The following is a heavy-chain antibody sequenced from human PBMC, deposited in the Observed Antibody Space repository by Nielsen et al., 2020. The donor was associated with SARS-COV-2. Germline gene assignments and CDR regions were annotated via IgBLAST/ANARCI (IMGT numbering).Heavy chain of an antibody. CDR3: ARDAYDFPPNSFDY. CDR2: INSDGSST. J-gene: IGHJ4*02. D-gene: IGHD3-3*01. V-gene: IGHV3-74*01. Sequence: GGSLRLSCAASGFTFSIYWMHWVRQAPGKGLVWVSRINSDGSSTSYADSVKGRFTISRDNAKNTLYLQMNSLRAEDTAVYYCARDAYDFPPNSFDYWGQGTLVTVSS. CDR1: GFTFSIYW.